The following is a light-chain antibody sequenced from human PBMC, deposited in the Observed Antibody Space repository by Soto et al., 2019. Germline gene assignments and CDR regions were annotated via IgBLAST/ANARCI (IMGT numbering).Light chain of an antibody. CDR1: SSNIGSNS. J-gene: IGLJ2*01. Sequence: QSVLTQPPSASGTPGQRVTISCSGSSSNIGSNSGNWYQQLPGTAPKLLISSNNQRPSGVPDRFSGSKSGTSASLAISGLQSEDEADYYCAAWDDSLKGVVFGGGTKITVL. CDR2: SNN. CDR3: AAWDDSLKGVV. V-gene: IGLV1-44*01.